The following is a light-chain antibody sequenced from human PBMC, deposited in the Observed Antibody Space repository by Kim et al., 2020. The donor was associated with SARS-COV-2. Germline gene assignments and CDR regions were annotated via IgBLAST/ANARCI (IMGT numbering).Light chain of an antibody. CDR2: AAS. CDR3: QHLNASPFS. CDR1: QTISSY. V-gene: IGKV1-9*01. J-gene: IGKJ3*01. Sequence: ASVGDIITITCRASQTISSYLAWYQQRPGKAPKLLIYAASTLQSGVPSRFSGSRSGTEFTLTITSLQPEDFATYYCQHLNASPFSFGPGTKVDIK.